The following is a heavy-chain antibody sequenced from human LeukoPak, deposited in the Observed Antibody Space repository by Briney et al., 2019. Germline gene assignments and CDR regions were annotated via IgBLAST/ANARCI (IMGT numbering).Heavy chain of an antibody. CDR1: GGSISSGSYY. J-gene: IGHJ3*02. CDR3: ARAPEYRRIYAFDI. D-gene: IGHD6-6*01. V-gene: IGHV4-61*02. CDR2: IYTSGST. Sequence: SQTLSLTCTVSGGSISSGSYYWSWIRQPAGKGLEWIGRIYTSGSTNYNPSLKSRVTISVDTSKNQFSPKLSSVTAADTAVYYCARAPEYRRIYAFDIWGQGTMVTVSS.